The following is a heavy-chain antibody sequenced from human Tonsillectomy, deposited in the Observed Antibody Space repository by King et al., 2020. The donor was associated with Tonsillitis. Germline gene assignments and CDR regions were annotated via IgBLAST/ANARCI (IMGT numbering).Heavy chain of an antibody. V-gene: IGHV1-69*11. J-gene: IGHJ5*02. CDR2: ILLSLGTA. Sequence: GQLVQSGAEVKKPGSSVKVSCKASGGTSSGNGFTWVRQAPGQGLEWMGGILLSLGTANYAKKFQGRLTFTADLSTSTAYMELSSLRSDDTAVYYCARESKFGEGWFDPWGQGTLVTVSS. D-gene: IGHD3-10*01. CDR1: GGTSSGNG. CDR3: ARESKFGEGWFDP.